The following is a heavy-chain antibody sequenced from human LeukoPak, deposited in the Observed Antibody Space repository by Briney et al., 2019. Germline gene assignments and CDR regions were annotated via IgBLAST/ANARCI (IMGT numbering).Heavy chain of an antibody. Sequence: PGGSLRLSCAASGFTFSSYEMNRVRQAPGKGLEWVSYISSSGSTIYYADSVKGRFTISRDNAKNSLYLQMNSLRAEDTAVYYCARQVPENWFDPWGQGTLVTVSS. D-gene: IGHD1-14*01. V-gene: IGHV3-48*03. CDR2: ISSSGSTI. CDR1: GFTFSSYE. J-gene: IGHJ5*02. CDR3: ARQVPENWFDP.